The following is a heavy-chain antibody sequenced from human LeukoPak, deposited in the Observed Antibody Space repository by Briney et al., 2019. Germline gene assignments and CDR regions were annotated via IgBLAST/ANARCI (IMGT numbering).Heavy chain of an antibody. D-gene: IGHD3-10*01. CDR1: GGSISSYY. CDR2: IYYSGST. J-gene: IGHJ4*02. V-gene: IGHV4-59*01. CDR3: ARGRYGSGAYYFDY. Sequence: KASETLSLTCTVSGGSISSYYWSWIRQPPGKGLEWIGYIYYSGSTNYNPSLKSRVTISVDTSKNQFSLKLSSVTAADTAVYYCARGRYGSGAYYFDYWGQGTLVTVSS.